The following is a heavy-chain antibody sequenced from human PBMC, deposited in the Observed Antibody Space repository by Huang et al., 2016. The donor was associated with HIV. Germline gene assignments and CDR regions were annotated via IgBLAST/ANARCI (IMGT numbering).Heavy chain of an antibody. CDR2: MNPNSGDT. Sequence: QVQLVQSGAEVKKPGASVKVSCKASGYTFTNYDINWVRQATGQGLEWMGWMNPNSGDTGFAQKLQGRVTMTRNNSISTAYMELSSLRSEDTAVYYCARGGLLWFGELSTWGQGTLVTVSS. CDR1: GYTFTNYD. D-gene: IGHD3-10*01. J-gene: IGHJ5*02. V-gene: IGHV1-8*01. CDR3: ARGGLLWFGELST.